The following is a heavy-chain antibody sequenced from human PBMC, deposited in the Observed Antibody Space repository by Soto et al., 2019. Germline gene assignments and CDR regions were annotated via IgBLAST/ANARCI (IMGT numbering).Heavy chain of an antibody. D-gene: IGHD1-26*01. CDR1: GGSFSGYY. CDR2: INHSGSP. V-gene: IGHV4-34*01. J-gene: IGHJ4*02. Sequence: PSETLSLTCAVYGGSFSGYYWSWIRQPPGKGLEWIGEINHSGSPNYNPSLKSRVTISVDTSKNQFSLKLSSVTAADTAVYYCARAQTLRSGSYLMFVDYFDYWGQGTLVTVSS. CDR3: ARAQTLRSGSYLMFVDYFDY.